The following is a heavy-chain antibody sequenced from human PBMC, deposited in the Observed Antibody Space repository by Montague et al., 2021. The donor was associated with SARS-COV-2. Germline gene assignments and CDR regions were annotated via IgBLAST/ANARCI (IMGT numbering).Heavy chain of an antibody. V-gene: IGHV4-59*01. CDR3: ARAQNTCFIANCVNYFEV. CDR1: GDSLSRYN. CDR2: VNHTGST. D-gene: IGHD1-1*01. J-gene: IGHJ4*02. Sequence: SETLSLTCEVYGDSLSRYNWSRIRKSPGKGLEWIAYVNHTGSTKYTPSLKTRVTLSLDTPKNHFSLKLRSVTAADTAIYYCARAQNTCFIANCVNYFEVWGLGALVTVSS.